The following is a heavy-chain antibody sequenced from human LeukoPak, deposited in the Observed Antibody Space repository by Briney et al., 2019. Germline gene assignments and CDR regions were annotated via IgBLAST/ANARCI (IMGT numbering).Heavy chain of an antibody. CDR3: AKDSRSGWYFDY. Sequence: PGGSLKPSCAASGFPFENYPMPWFRQAQGKGLDGVSGISWNSGSIGYADSVKGRFTISRDNAKNSLYLQMNSLRAEDTALCYCAKDSRSGWYFDYWGQGTLVTVSS. V-gene: IGHV3-9*01. CDR1: GFPFENYP. D-gene: IGHD6-19*01. J-gene: IGHJ4*02. CDR2: ISWNSGSI.